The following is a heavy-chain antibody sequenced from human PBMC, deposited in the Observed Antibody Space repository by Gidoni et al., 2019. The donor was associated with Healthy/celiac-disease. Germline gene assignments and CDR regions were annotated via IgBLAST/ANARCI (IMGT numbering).Heavy chain of an antibody. V-gene: IGHV1-3*01. CDR1: GYTFTSYA. CDR2: INAVNGTT. J-gene: IGHJ3*02. D-gene: IGHD2-2*02. Sequence: QVQLVQSGAEVKKPGASVKVSCKASGYTFTSYAMHWERQAPGQRLEWMGWINAVNGTTNYSQKFQVRVTITRDTSASTAYMELSSLRSEDTAVYYCARDGRYCSSTSCYRWWPPYAFDIWGQGTMVTVSS. CDR3: ARDGRYCSSTSCYRWWPPYAFDI.